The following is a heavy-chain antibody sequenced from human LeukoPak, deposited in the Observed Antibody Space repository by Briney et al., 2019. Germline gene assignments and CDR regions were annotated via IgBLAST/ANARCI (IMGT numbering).Heavy chain of an antibody. J-gene: IGHJ1*01. D-gene: IGHD4-17*01. V-gene: IGHV3-9*01. CDR1: GFSFDDYA. CDR3: AKGPKTTSEYFQH. Sequence: GRSLRLPCAASGFSFDDYAMHWVRQAPGKGLEWVSGISWNSGSIGYADSVKGRFTISRDNAKNSLYLQMNSLRAEDTALYYCAKGPKTTSEYFQHWGQGTLVTVSS. CDR2: ISWNSGSI.